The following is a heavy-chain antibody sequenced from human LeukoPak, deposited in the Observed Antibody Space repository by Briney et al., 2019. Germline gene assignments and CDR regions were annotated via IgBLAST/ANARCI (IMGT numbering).Heavy chain of an antibody. CDR1: GFTFSRYG. CDR2: IRFDGSEK. V-gene: IGHV3-30*02. D-gene: IGHD2-2*03. J-gene: IGHJ4*02. Sequence: GGSLRLSCEASGFTFSRYGMHWVRRAPGKGLEWMTFIRFDGSEKYYADSVKGRFTISRDYSKNTLFLQMSSLRPEDTAVYYCALGKNFGYHYFDFWGQGALVTVSS. CDR3: ALGKNFGYHYFDF.